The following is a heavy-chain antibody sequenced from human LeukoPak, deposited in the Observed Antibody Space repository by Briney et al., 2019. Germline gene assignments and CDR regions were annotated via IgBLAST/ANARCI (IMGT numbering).Heavy chain of an antibody. V-gene: IGHV3-48*03. CDR3: ALLAVASDFDY. J-gene: IGHJ4*02. D-gene: IGHD6-19*01. CDR1: GLPFSVYE. CDR2: IGSSGTTI. Sequence: GGSLRLSCAVSGLPFSVYEMNWVRQAPGKGLEWVSNIGSSGTTIYYADSVRGRFSISRDNAKSSLYLQMNSLRVEDTAVYYCALLAVASDFDYWGQGALVTVSS.